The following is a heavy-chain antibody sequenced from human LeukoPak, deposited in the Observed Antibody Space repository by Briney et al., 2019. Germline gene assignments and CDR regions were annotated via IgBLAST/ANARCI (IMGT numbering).Heavy chain of an antibody. V-gene: IGHV4-4*07. Sequence: PSETLSLTCSVSGGSISSYFWSWIRQPAGKGLEGIGRVYSSGSTSFNPSLKSRVTMSVDTSKSQFSLKLTSVTAADTAVYYCARVSLYSGYDYLDNWGQGTLVTVSS. J-gene: IGHJ4*02. D-gene: IGHD5-12*01. CDR3: ARVSLYSGYDYLDN. CDR1: GGSISSYF. CDR2: VYSSGST.